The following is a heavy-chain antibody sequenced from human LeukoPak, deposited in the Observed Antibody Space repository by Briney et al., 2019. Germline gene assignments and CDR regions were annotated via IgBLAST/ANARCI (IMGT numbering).Heavy chain of an antibody. Sequence: ASVKVSRKASGYSFSGYYIHWVRQAPGQGLEWMGWINPNSGATNYAQKFHGTVTMTRDTSTSTAYMELTRLKSDDTGIYYCARDQNYFDSTAYYGIDCWGQGTRVTVSS. CDR2: INPNSGAT. V-gene: IGHV1-2*02. CDR1: GYSFSGYY. J-gene: IGHJ4*02. CDR3: ARDQNYFDSTAYYGIDC. D-gene: IGHD3-22*01.